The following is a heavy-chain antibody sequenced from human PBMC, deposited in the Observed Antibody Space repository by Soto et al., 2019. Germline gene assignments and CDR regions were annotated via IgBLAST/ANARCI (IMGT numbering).Heavy chain of an antibody. CDR3: VRGNYYDNSVYHEVGLPY. Sequence: HPGGSLRLSCAASGFTLSSCDMHWVRQVPGKGLEWVSAIGAAGDTYYPGSVKGRFTISRENAKNSLYLQMSSLRAGDTAVYYCVRGNYYDNSVYHEVGLPYWGLGTLVTVSS. CDR2: IGAAGDT. CDR1: GFTLSSCD. D-gene: IGHD3-22*01. J-gene: IGHJ4*02. V-gene: IGHV3-13*04.